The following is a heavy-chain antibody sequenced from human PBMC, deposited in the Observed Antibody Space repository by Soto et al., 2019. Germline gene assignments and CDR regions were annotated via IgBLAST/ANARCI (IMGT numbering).Heavy chain of an antibody. V-gene: IGHV3-30*18. D-gene: IGHD3-3*01. J-gene: IGHJ6*02. CDR2: ISYDGSNK. CDR1: GFTFSSYG. CDR3: ANIFWSGSGMDV. Sequence: QVQLVESGGGVVQPGRSLRLSCAASGFTFSSYGMHWVRQAPGKGLEWVAVISYDGSNKYYADSVKGRFTISRDNSKNTLYLQMNSLRAEDAAVYYCANIFWSGSGMDVWGQGTTVTVSS.